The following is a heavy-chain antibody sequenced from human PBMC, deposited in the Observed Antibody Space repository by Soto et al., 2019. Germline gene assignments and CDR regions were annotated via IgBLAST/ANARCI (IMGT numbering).Heavy chain of an antibody. Sequence: GESLKISCAASGFTFSSYAMSWVRQAPGKGLEWVSAISGSGGSTYYADSVKGRFTISRDNSKNTLYLQMNSLRAEDTAVYYCAKSRSYSSGWFQYYFDYWGQGTLVTVSS. J-gene: IGHJ4*02. CDR2: ISGSGGST. D-gene: IGHD6-19*01. V-gene: IGHV3-23*01. CDR1: GFTFSSYA. CDR3: AKSRSYSSGWFQYYFDY.